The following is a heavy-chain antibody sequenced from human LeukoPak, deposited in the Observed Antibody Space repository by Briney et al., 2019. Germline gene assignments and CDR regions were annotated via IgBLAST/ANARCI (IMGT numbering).Heavy chain of an antibody. CDR3: AKSIAAAGTGGY. J-gene: IGHJ4*02. D-gene: IGHD6-13*01. Sequence: GGSLRLSCAASGFTFSSYAMSWVRQAPGKGLEWVSAISGSGGSTYYAASVKGRFTISRDNSKNTLYLQMNSLRAEDTAVYYCAKSIAAAGTGGYWGQGTLVTVSS. V-gene: IGHV3-23*01. CDR1: GFTFSSYA. CDR2: ISGSGGST.